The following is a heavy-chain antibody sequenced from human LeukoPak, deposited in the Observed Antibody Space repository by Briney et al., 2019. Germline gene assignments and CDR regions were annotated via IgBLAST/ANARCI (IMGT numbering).Heavy chain of an antibody. V-gene: IGHV3-30*02. D-gene: IGHD3-3*01. CDR1: GFTFSSYG. CDR2: IRYDGSNK. CDR3: AKDGFYDFWSGTTHAFDI. J-gene: IGHJ3*02. Sequence: PGGSLGLSCAASGFTFSSYGMHWVRQAPGKGLEWVAFIRYDGSNKYYADSVKGRFTISRDNSKNTLYLQMNSLRAEDTAVYYCAKDGFYDFWSGTTHAFDIWGQGTMVTVSS.